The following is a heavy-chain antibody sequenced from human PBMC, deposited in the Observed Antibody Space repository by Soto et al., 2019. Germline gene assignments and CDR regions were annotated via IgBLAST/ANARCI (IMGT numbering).Heavy chain of an antibody. Sequence: QVQLVQSGAEVKKPGASVKVSCKASGYTFTSYGISWVRQAPGQGLEWMGWISAYNGNTNYAQKLQGRVTMTTDTSTSTAYMELRSLRSDDTAVYYCSRTSYYYDSSGWIDYWGQGTLVTVSS. J-gene: IGHJ4*02. V-gene: IGHV1-18*04. CDR1: GYTFTSYG. D-gene: IGHD3-22*01. CDR2: ISAYNGNT. CDR3: SRTSYYYDSSGWIDY.